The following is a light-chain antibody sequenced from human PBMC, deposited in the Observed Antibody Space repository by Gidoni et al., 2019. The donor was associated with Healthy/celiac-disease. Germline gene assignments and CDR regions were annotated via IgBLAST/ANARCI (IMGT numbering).Light chain of an antibody. CDR1: QSVSSY. Sequence: EIVLTQSPATLSLSPGERATLSCRASQSVSSYLASYQQKPGQAPRLLIYDASNRATGIPARFSGSGSGTDFTLTISSLEPEDFAVYYCQQRSNWPITFXXXTRLEIK. V-gene: IGKV3-11*01. CDR3: QQRSNWPIT. CDR2: DAS. J-gene: IGKJ5*01.